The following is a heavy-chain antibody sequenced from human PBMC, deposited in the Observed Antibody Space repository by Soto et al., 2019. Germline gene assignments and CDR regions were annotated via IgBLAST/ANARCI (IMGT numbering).Heavy chain of an antibody. CDR2: IYYSGST. D-gene: IGHD6-19*01. CDR3: AQSNGHYYYGKDV. J-gene: IGHJ6*02. V-gene: IGHV4-30-4*01. Sequence: SETLSLTCTVSGGSISSGDYYWSWIRQPPGKGLEWIGYIYYSGSTYYNPSLKSRVTISVDTSKNQFSLELSSVTAADTAVYYCAQSNGHYYYGKDVWGQGTTVTVSS. CDR1: GGSISSGDYY.